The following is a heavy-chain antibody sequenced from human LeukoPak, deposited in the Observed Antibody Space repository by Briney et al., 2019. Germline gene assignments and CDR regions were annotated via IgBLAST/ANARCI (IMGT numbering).Heavy chain of an antibody. CDR2: ISGSGGST. Sequence: PGGSLRLSCAASGFTFSSYAMSWVRQAAGKGLEWVSAISGSGGSTYYADSVKGRFTISRENAKNTLYLQMNSLRAEDTAVYYCAKDISATTWAFDIWGQGTMVTVSS. V-gene: IGHV3-23*01. CDR3: AKDISATTWAFDI. J-gene: IGHJ3*02. D-gene: IGHD1-26*01. CDR1: GFTFSSYA.